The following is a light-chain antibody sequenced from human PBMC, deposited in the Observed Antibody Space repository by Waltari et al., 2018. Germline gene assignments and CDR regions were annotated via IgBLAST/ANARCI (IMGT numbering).Light chain of an antibody. Sequence: EIVLTQSPATMSLSPGERATLSCRASQSISSNLGWYQQKPGQAPRLLIHEAPKRATGIPARFLGSGSGTDFTLTISSLEAEDFAVYYCQQRTSWPLTFGGGTRVEVK. CDR3: QQRTSWPLT. V-gene: IGKV3-11*01. CDR1: QSISSN. CDR2: EAP. J-gene: IGKJ4*01.